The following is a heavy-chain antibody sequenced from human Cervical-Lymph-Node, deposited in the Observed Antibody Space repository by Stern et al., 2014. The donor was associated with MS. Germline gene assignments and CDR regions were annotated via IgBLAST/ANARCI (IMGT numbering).Heavy chain of an antibody. Sequence: VPLVQSGTEVKKPGESLKISCKGSGYSFNTYWIGWGRQLSWKGLEYMGIIYTGDSDTRFSPSFQGQVTFSADKSISTVTLQWRSLKASDTAMYYCARLLGTELGCSGPNCYPMPAALDLWGQGTLVIVSS. J-gene: IGHJ3*01. CDR3: ARLLGTELGCSGPNCYPMPAALDL. V-gene: IGHV5-51*03. CDR1: GYSFNTYW. D-gene: IGHD2-2*01. CDR2: IYTGDSDT.